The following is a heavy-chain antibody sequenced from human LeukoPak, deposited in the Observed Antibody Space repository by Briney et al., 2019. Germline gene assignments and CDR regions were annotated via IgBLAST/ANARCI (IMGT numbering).Heavy chain of an antibody. CDR3: ARPYSAYAFDY. CDR2: ISRSGNSI. V-gene: IGHV3-48*03. J-gene: IGHJ4*02. Sequence: GGSLRLSCAASGFTFSSYGMNWVRQAPGKGLEWLSYISRSGNSIFYADSVKGRFTISRDNAKNSLYLQMNSLRAEDTAVYYCARPYSAYAFDYWGQGTLVTVSS. D-gene: IGHD5-12*01. CDR1: GFTFSSYG.